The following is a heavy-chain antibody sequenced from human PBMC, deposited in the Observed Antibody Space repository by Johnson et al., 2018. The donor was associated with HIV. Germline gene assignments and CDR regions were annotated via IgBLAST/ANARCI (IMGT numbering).Heavy chain of an antibody. J-gene: IGHJ3*02. CDR3: ARWTTGNTRAIDI. V-gene: IGHV3-11*04. CDR2: ISGSGSPI. CDR1: GFTFSDYY. Sequence: QVQLVESGGGLVKPGGSLRLSCAASGFTFSDYYMSWIRQAPGKGLVWVSYISGSGSPIYYSDSVKGRFTISRDNAKNSLYVQMNSLRAEDTAVYYCARWTTGNTRAIDIWGQGTMVTVSS. D-gene: IGHD1-1*01.